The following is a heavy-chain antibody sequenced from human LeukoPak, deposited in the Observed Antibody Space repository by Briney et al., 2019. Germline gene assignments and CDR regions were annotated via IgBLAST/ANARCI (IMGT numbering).Heavy chain of an antibody. Sequence: TGGSLRLSCAASGFTFISYGMHWVRQAPGKGLEWEAVIRYDGSNKYYGDSVKGRFTIYRDNSKNTLNLLMNSLRAEDTAVYYCAKSQLVGATYALDIWGQGTVVTVSS. D-gene: IGHD1-26*01. J-gene: IGHJ3*02. CDR2: IRYDGSNK. CDR3: AKSQLVGATYALDI. CDR1: GFTFISYG. V-gene: IGHV3-30*02.